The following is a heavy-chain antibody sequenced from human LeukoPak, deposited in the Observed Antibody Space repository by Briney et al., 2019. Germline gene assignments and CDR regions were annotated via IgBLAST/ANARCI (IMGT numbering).Heavy chain of an antibody. Sequence: RGGSLRLSCAASGFTFSTDAMTWVRQAPEKGLQWVSAISGSGGDTYYEASVKGRFTISRDNSKNTVYLQMNSLRAEDTAVYYCAKAYTLMGPLDYWGQGTLVTVSS. CDR1: GFTFSTDA. V-gene: IGHV3-23*01. CDR3: AKAYTLMGPLDY. CDR2: ISGSGGDT. J-gene: IGHJ4*02. D-gene: IGHD3-16*01.